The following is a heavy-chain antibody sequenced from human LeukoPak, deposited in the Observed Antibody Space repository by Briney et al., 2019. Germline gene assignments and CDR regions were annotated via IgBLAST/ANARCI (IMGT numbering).Heavy chain of an antibody. J-gene: IGHJ4*02. V-gene: IGHV3-74*01. Sequence: QPGGSLRLSCAASGFRISNSWIYWVRQGPGKGPVWVSRMKTDGTRIEYADSVKGRFTISRDNAKNTLFLQMSSLRVEDTAVYYCARGADHGGSYYPDWGQGTRVTVSS. D-gene: IGHD3-10*01. CDR1: GFRISNSW. CDR3: ARGADHGGSYYPD. CDR2: MKTDGTRI.